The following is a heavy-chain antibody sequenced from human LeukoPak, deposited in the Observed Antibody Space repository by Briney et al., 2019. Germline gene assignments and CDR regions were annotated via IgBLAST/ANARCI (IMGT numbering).Heavy chain of an antibody. CDR1: GFTFSSYA. V-gene: IGHV3-30-3*01. D-gene: IGHD3-10*01. J-gene: IGHJ4*02. CDR2: ISYDGSNK. CDR3: ARERITMVRGVRDYFDY. Sequence: GGSLRLSCAASGFTFSSYAMHWVRQAPGKGLEWVAVISYDGSNKYYADSVKGRFTISRDNSKNTLYLQMNSLRAEDTAVYYCARERITMVRGVRDYFDYWGQGTLVTVSS.